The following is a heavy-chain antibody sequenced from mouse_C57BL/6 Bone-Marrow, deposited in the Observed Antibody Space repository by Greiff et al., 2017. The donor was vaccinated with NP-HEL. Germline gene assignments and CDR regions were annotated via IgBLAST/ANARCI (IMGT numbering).Heavy chain of an antibody. Sequence: QVQLQQSGPELVKPGASVKISCKASGYTFTDYYINWVKQRPGQGLEWIGWIFPGSGSTYYNEKFKGKATLTVDKSSSTAYMLLSSLTSEDSAVYFCARMGFITTVVARYWYFDVWGTGTTVTVSS. CDR3: ARMGFITTVVARYWYFDV. V-gene: IGHV1-75*01. CDR1: GYTFTDYY. D-gene: IGHD1-1*01. CDR2: IFPGSGST. J-gene: IGHJ1*03.